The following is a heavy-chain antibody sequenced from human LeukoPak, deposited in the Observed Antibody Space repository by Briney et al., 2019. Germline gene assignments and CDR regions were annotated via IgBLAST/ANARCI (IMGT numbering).Heavy chain of an antibody. CDR1: GFTFSRHN. Sequence: GGSLRLSCAASGFTFSRHNMNWVRQAPGKGLEWVSSISTSSSYIYYADSVKGRFTISRDNAKNSLYLQMNSLRPEDTAVCYCARDVVVVVATDSNFDYWGQGTLVTVSS. CDR3: ARDVVVVVATDSNFDY. J-gene: IGHJ4*02. V-gene: IGHV3-21*01. D-gene: IGHD2-15*01. CDR2: ISTSSSYI.